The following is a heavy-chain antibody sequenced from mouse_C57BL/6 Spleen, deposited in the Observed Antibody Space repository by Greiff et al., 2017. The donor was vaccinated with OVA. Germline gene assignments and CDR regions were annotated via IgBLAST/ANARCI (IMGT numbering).Heavy chain of an antibody. CDR1: GYSFTGYY. D-gene: IGHD1-1*01. Sequence: EVQLVESGPELVKPGASVKISCKASGYSFTGYYMNWVKQSPEKSLEWIGEINPSTGGTTYNQKFKAKATLTVDKSSSTAYMQLKSLTSEDSAVYYCARDYYGFDYWGQGTTLTVSS. CDR3: ARDYYGFDY. J-gene: IGHJ2*01. CDR2: INPSTGGT. V-gene: IGHV1-42*01.